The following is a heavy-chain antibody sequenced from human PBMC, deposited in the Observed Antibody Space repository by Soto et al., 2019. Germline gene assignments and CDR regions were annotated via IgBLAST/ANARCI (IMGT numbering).Heavy chain of an antibody. CDR1: GVSIVYYY. D-gene: IGHD2-2*01. CDR2: IYYTGIT. Sequence: PSETLSLTCSVSGVSIVYYYWNWIRQPPGKGLEWIGHIYYTGITNYNPSLNSRVSISVDTSKNQISLKLASVTAADTAVYYCASLPARQYFPGVDVWGQAATVTVSS. CDR3: ASLPARQYFPGVDV. V-gene: IGHV4-59*01. J-gene: IGHJ6*02.